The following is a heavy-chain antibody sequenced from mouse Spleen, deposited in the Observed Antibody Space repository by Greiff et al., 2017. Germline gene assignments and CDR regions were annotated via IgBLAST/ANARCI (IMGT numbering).Heavy chain of an antibody. J-gene: IGHJ2*01. CDR2: IYPGDGDT. V-gene: IGHV1-87*01. Sequence: VQLQQSGAELARPGASVKLSCKASGYTFTSYWMQWVKQRPGQGLEWIGAIYPGDGDTRYTQKFKGKATLTADKSSSTAYMQLSSLASEDSAVYYCARAELGPDYWGQGTTLTVSS. CDR1: GYTFTSYW. D-gene: IGHD4-1*01. CDR3: ARAELGPDY.